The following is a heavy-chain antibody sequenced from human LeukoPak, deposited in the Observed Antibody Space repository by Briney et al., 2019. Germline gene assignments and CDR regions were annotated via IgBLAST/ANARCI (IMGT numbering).Heavy chain of an antibody. D-gene: IGHD3-10*01. CDR3: AREGHYYASGSGAFDI. V-gene: IGHV4-59*01. Sequence: SETLSLTCTVSGGSISSYYWSWIRQPPGKGLEWIGYIYYSGSTNYNPSLKSRVTISVDTSKNQFSLKLSSVTAADTAVYYCAREGHYYASGSGAFDIWGQGTAITVSS. J-gene: IGHJ3*02. CDR2: IYYSGST. CDR1: GGSISSYY.